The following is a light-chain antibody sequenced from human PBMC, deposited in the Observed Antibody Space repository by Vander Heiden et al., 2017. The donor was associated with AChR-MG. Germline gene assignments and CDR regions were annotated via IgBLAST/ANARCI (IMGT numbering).Light chain of an antibody. V-gene: IGLV2-8*01. J-gene: IGLJ2*01. Sequence: QSALTQPPSASGSPGQSVTISCTRTSSDVGAYNYVSWYQQSPGKAPKAILYDVTERPSGVPDRFSGSKSGNTAALTVSGLQTEDEADYYCASHAGSTVVFGGGTKLTVL. CDR2: DVT. CDR3: ASHAGSTVV. CDR1: SSDVGAYNY.